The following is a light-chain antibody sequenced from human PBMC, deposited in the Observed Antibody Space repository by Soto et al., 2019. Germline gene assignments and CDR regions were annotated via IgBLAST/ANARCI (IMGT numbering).Light chain of an antibody. CDR1: QRVSSY. J-gene: IGKJ4*01. CDR2: DAS. CDR3: ARRLT. V-gene: IGKV3-11*01. Sequence: EIVLTQSPATLSLSPGERATLSCRASQRVSSYLAWYQQKPGQATRLLIYDASNRATGIPDRFNGSGSGTDFTLTISSLEPEDFAVYYCARRLTFGGGTKVEIK.